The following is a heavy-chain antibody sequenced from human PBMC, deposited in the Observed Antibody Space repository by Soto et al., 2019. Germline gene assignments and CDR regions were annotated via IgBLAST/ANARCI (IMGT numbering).Heavy chain of an antibody. D-gene: IGHD2-15*01. Sequence: QVQLVQSGAEVKKPGSSVKVSCKASGGTFSSYTISWVRQAPGQGLEWMGRIIPILGIANYAQKFQGRVTITADKSTSTAYMELSSLRSEDTAVYYCARDPRGSVVVVATPVGWFDPWGQGTLVTVSS. V-gene: IGHV1-69*08. CDR2: IIPILGIA. CDR3: ARDPRGSVVVVATPVGWFDP. J-gene: IGHJ5*02. CDR1: GGTFSSYT.